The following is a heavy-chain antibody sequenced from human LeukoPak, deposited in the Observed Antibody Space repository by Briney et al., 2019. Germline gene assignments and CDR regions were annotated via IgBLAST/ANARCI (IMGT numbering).Heavy chain of an antibody. V-gene: IGHV1-2*02. D-gene: IGHD3-3*01. CDR2: INPNSGGT. J-gene: IGHJ4*02. CDR1: GYTFTTYY. Sequence: ASVKVSCKASGYTFTTYYMHWVRQAPGQGLEWMGWINPNSGGTNYAQKFQGRVTMTRDTSISTAYMELNRLRSDDTAVYYCARDGVVTSNGNYWGQGTLVTASS. CDR3: ARDGVVTSNGNY.